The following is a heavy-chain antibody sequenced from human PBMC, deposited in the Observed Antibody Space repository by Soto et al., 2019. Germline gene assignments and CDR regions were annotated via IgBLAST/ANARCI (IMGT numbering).Heavy chain of an antibody. D-gene: IGHD3-16*01. J-gene: IGHJ6*02. CDR2: IDNAWSSV. CDR1: GFTFSSYW. Sequence: EVQLVESGGGLVQPGGSLRLSCAASGFTFSSYWMHWVRQAPGKGLVWVSRIDNAWSSVRYADSVKGRFTISRDNAKSTRYLRMNCLRAEDRAVYYCTRVVGSVSGMDVWGQGTTVTVSS. CDR3: TRVVGSVSGMDV. V-gene: IGHV3-74*01.